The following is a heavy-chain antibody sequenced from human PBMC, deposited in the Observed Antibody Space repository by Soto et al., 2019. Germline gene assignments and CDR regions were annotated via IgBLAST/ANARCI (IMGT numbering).Heavy chain of an antibody. V-gene: IGHV3-23*01. CDR2: ISSSAGST. J-gene: IGHJ4*02. CDR3: AKEFYDILTPLDY. Sequence: EVQLLESGGGLVQPGGSLRLSCAASGFIFSSYAMSWVRQAPGKGLEWVSGISSSAGSTYYADSVKGRFTISRDNSKNTLYLHMNSLRAEDTAVYYCAKEFYDILTPLDYWGQGTLVTLSS. CDR1: GFIFSSYA. D-gene: IGHD3-9*01.